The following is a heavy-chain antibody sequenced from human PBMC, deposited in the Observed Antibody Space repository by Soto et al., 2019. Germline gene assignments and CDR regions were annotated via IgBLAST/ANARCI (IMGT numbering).Heavy chain of an antibody. V-gene: IGHV3-23*01. CDR1: XFTFSSSA. Sequence: EVQLLESGGGLVQXXGSLRLSXXXXXFTFSSSAMSWVRQAPGKGLEWVSAISGSGGTTYYADSVKGRFTISRDNSKNTLYLQMNSLRAEDTAVYYCAKNVWGITIFGGMDVWGQGTTVTVSS. J-gene: IGHJ6*02. CDR2: ISGSGGTT. D-gene: IGHD3-9*01. CDR3: AKNVWGITIFGGMDV.